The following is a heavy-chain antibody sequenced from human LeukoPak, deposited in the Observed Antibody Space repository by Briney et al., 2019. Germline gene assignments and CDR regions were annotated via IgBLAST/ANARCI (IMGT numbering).Heavy chain of an antibody. V-gene: IGHV1-2*02. Sequence: ASVTVSFMASGYTFTGYYMHWVRQAPGQGLEWMGWINPNSGGTNYAQKFQGRVIMTRDTPISTAYMELSRLRADDTAVYYCARTYGDTDYWGQGTLVTVSS. D-gene: IGHD4-17*01. CDR3: ARTYGDTDY. CDR2: INPNSGGT. CDR1: GYTFTGYY. J-gene: IGHJ4*02.